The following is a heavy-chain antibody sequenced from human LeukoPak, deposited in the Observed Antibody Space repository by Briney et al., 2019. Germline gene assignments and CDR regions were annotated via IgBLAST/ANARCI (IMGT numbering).Heavy chain of an antibody. V-gene: IGHV3-74*01. CDR1: GFTFDDYA. J-gene: IGHJ4*02. CDR3: ARDLDYYDSSGYFDY. D-gene: IGHD3-22*01. CDR2: INSDGSST. Sequence: GGSLRLSCAASGFTFDDYAMHWVRQAPGKGLVWVSRINSDGSSTSYADSVKGRFTISRDNAKNTLYLQMNSLRAEDTAVYYCARDLDYYDSSGYFDYWGQGTLVTVSS.